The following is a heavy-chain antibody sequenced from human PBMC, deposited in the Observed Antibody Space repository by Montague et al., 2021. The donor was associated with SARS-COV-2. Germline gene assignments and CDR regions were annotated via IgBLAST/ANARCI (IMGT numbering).Heavy chain of an antibody. Sequence: SETLSLTCAVYGGSFSGNYWSWIRQPPGKGLEWIGEINHYGSTNXNPSLKSRVTMSVDTSKNQFSLKLSSVTAADMAVYYCARGLPVTTLFYYFGMDVWGQGTTVTVSS. J-gene: IGHJ6*02. CDR2: INHYGST. CDR3: ARGLPVTTLFYYFGMDV. CDR1: GGSFSGNY. D-gene: IGHD4-11*01. V-gene: IGHV4-34*01.